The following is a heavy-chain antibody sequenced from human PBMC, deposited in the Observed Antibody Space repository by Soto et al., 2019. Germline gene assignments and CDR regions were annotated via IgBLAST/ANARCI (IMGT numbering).Heavy chain of an antibody. Sequence: QVQLVESGGGVVQPGRSLRLSCFASGFTFSSYGMHWVRQAPGKGLEWVALTWYDGSKAYYAEPVKGRFTISRDNSKNTLYLQMNGLRAEDTAVYYCARYCSGGSCYPTYYGLDVWGQGTTVTVSS. J-gene: IGHJ6*02. CDR3: ARYCSGGSCYPTYYGLDV. V-gene: IGHV3-33*01. CDR2: TWYDGSKA. D-gene: IGHD2-15*01. CDR1: GFTFSSYG.